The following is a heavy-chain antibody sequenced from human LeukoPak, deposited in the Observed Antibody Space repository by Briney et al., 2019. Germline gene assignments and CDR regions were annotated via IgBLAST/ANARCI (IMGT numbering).Heavy chain of an antibody. D-gene: IGHD1-26*01. V-gene: IGHV3-53*01. CDR2: IDSSDTT. Sequence: GGSLRLSCAASGSTVSSNYMTWVRQAPGKGLEWVSVIDSSDTTIYTDSVKGRFTISRDNSKNTLFLQMNSLRAEDTAVYYCARARHSGSYYGFDSWGQGTLVTVSS. CDR1: GSTVSSNY. CDR3: ARARHSGSYYGFDS. J-gene: IGHJ4*02.